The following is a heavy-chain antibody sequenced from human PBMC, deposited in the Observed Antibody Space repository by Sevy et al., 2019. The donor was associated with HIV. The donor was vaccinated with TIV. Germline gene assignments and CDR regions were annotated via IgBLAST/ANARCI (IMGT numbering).Heavy chain of an antibody. CDR1: GSTFSSYE. J-gene: IGHJ4*02. V-gene: IGHV3-48*03. Sequence: GGSLRLSCAASGSTFSSYEMNWVRQAPGKGLEWVSYISSDGTTIYYADSVKGRFTISRDNAQNSVSLQMNSLRAEDTAVYYCARDLDDNSGYYYGAIDYWGQGTLVTVSS. D-gene: IGHD3-22*01. CDR2: ISSDGTTI. CDR3: ARDLDDNSGYYYGAIDY.